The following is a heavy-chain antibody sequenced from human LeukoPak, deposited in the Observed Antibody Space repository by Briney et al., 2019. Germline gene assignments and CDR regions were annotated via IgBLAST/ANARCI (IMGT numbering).Heavy chain of an antibody. D-gene: IGHD5-18*01. CDR1: GGTFSSYA. CDR2: IIPIFGTA. J-gene: IGHJ4*02. V-gene: IGHV1-69*05. CDR3: ARGDVDTAMVFDY. Sequence: ASVKVSCKASGGTFSSYAISWVRRAPGQGLEWMGGIIPIFGTANYAQKFQGRVTITTDESTSTAYMELSSLRSEDTAVYYCARGDVDTAMVFDYWGQGTLVTVSS.